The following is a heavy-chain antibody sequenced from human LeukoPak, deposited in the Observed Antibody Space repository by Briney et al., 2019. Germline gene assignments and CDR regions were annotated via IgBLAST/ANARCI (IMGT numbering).Heavy chain of an antibody. CDR1: GFTFSSYG. Sequence: GGSLRLSCAASGFTFSSYGMHWVRQAPGKGLEWVAVIWYDGSNKYYADSVKGRFTISRDNAKNSLYLQMNSLRAEDTAVYYCARCSGGSYYHSDDYWGQGSLVTVSS. CDR3: ARCSGGSYYHSDDY. J-gene: IGHJ4*02. D-gene: IGHD2-15*01. CDR2: IWYDGSNK. V-gene: IGHV3-33*01.